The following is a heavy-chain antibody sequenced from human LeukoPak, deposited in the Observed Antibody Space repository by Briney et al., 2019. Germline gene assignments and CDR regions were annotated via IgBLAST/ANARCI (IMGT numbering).Heavy chain of an antibody. J-gene: IGHJ4*02. V-gene: IGHV1-24*01. Sequence: ASVKVSCKVSGYTLTELSMHWVRQAPGKGLEWMGGFDPEDGETIYAQKFQGRVTMTEDTPTDTAYMELSSLRSEDTAVYYCATGIVGATRSGYYFDYWGQGTLVTVSS. D-gene: IGHD1-26*01. CDR1: GYTLTELS. CDR3: ATGIVGATRSGYYFDY. CDR2: FDPEDGET.